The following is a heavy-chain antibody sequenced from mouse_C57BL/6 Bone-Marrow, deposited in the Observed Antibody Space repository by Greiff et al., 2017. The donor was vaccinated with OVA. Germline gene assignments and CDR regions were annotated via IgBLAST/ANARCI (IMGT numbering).Heavy chain of an antibody. V-gene: IGHV1-63*01. CDR3: ARWDDYDRYYFDY. CDR2: IYPGGGYT. CDR1: GYTFTNYW. D-gene: IGHD2-4*01. Sequence: VKLVESGAELVRPGTSVKMSCKASGYTFTNYWIGWAKQRPGHGLEWIGDIYPGGGYTNYNEKFKGKATLTADKSSSKAYMQFSSLTSEDSAIYYCARWDDYDRYYFDYWGQGTTLTVSS. J-gene: IGHJ2*01.